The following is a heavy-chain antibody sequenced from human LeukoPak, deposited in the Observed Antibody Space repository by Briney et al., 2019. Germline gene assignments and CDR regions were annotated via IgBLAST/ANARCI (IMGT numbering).Heavy chain of an antibody. J-gene: IGHJ4*02. CDR1: GGSISTYY. Sequence: SETLSLTCTVSGGSISTYYWSWIRQPPGKGLEWIGYIYYSGSTNYNPSLKSRVTISVDTSKNQFSLKLSSVTAADTAVYYCAKSHSVWTSFDYWGQGTLVTVSS. CDR2: IYYSGST. V-gene: IGHV4-59*01. CDR3: AKSHSVWTSFDY. D-gene: IGHD3/OR15-3a*01.